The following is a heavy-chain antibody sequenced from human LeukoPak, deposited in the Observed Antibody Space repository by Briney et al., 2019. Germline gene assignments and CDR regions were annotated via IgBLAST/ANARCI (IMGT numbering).Heavy chain of an antibody. CDR3: ARHNRGYRYGTFEY. CDR2: IYYSGST. J-gene: IGHJ4*02. CDR1: GGSISSSVYY. V-gene: IGHV4-39*01. Sequence: SETLSFTCTVSGGSISSSVYYWGWIRQPPGKGLEWIGSIYYSGSTYHNASLKSRVTISVDTSKNQFSLKLSSVTAADTAVYYCARHNRGYRYGTFEYGGQGTLVTVSS. D-gene: IGHD5-18*01.